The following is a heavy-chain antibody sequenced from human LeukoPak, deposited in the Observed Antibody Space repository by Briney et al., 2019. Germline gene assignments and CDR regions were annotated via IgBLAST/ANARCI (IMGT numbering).Heavy chain of an antibody. CDR3: AKDISSGYYDD. J-gene: IGHJ4*02. D-gene: IGHD3-22*01. V-gene: IGHV3-23*01. CDR2: IGASGINT. CDR1: GFTFSSYA. Sequence: GGSLRLSCAASGFTFSSYAMSWVRQAPGKGLQWVSAIGASGINTYYADSVKGRFTISRDNSKNALYLQMNSLRAEDTAVCYCAKDISSGYYDDWGQGTPVTVSS.